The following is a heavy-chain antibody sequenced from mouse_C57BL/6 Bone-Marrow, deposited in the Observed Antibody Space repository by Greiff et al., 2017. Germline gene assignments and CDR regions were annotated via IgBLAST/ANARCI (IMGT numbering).Heavy chain of an antibody. D-gene: IGHD1-1*01. CDR3: TVTTVVATNAY. CDR1: GFTFSNYW. Sequence: EVQLQESGGGLVQPGGSLKLSCVASGFTFSNYWMNWVRQSPEKGLEWVAQIRLKSDNYTTHYAVSVKGRFTISRDDSKSSVYLQMNNLRAEDTGIYYCTVTTVVATNAYWGQGTLVTVSA. V-gene: IGHV6-3*01. CDR2: IRLKSDNYTT. J-gene: IGHJ3*01.